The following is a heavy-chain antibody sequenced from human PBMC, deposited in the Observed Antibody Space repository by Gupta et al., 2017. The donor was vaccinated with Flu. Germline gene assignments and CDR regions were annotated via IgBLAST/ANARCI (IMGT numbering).Heavy chain of an antibody. CDR3: ATVTSGC. D-gene: IGHD4-17*01. CDR2: INPEGSRT. J-gene: IGHJ4*02. Sequence: RWVSQAPGKGLVWVERINPEGSRTTDEESVKGRFTISRDNAKNTLYLQMNSLGDDDTAVYYCATVTSGCWGQGTLVTVSS. V-gene: IGHV3-74*03.